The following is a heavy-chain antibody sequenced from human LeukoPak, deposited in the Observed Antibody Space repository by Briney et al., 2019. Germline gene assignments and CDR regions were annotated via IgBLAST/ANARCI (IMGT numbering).Heavy chain of an antibody. J-gene: IGHJ6*03. D-gene: IGHD1-26*01. CDR3: ARDKAALALGGLELHYYMDV. V-gene: IGHV4-61*02. Sequence: PSQTLSLTCTVSGGSINSGHYYWTWVRQPAGKGLEWIGRIYLSGGTNYNPSLKSRVTISADKSKNQFFLNLTSVTAADTAVYYCARDKAALALGGLELHYYMDVWGKGTTVTVSS. CDR2: IYLSGGT. CDR1: GGSINSGHYY.